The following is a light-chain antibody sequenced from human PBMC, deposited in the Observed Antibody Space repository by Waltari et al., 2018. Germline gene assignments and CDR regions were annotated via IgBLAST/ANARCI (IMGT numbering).Light chain of an antibody. CDR3: SSYTTTSTYV. J-gene: IGLJ1*01. CDR2: DVN. CDR1: SSDVGAYND. V-gene: IGLV2-14*03. Sequence: QSALTQPASVSGSPGQSITISCAGTSSDVGAYNDVAWYQQHSGKAPKLIISDVNNRPVGFSNRFSGSKSGNTASLIISGLQADDEADYYCSSYTTTSTYVFGTGTTVSVL.